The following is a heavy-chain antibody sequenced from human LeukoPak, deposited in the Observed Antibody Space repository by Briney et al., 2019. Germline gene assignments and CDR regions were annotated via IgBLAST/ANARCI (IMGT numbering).Heavy chain of an antibody. J-gene: IGHJ4*02. Sequence: PGRSLRLSCAASGVTFSSYAMHWVRQAPGKGLEWVAVISYDGSNKYYADSVKGRFTISRDNSKNTLYLQMNSLRAEDTAVYYCAKDEQWLVSYFDYWGQGTLVTVSS. CDR1: GVTFSSYA. V-gene: IGHV3-30*04. CDR2: ISYDGSNK. CDR3: AKDEQWLVSYFDY. D-gene: IGHD6-19*01.